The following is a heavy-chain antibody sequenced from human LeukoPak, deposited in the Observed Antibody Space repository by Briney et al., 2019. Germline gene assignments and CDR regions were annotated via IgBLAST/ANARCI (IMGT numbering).Heavy chain of an antibody. J-gene: IGHJ4*02. CDR3: ARDEDFDFDY. D-gene: IGHD3-3*01. CDR2: ISNSSNYI. V-gene: IGHV3-21*01. Sequence: GGSLRLSCSASGFTFTHYSINWVRQAPGKGLEWLSSISNSSNYIYYADSVKGRFTISRDNAKNSLYLQMNSLRAEDTAVYYCARDEDFDFDYWGQGTLVTVSS. CDR1: GFTFTHYS.